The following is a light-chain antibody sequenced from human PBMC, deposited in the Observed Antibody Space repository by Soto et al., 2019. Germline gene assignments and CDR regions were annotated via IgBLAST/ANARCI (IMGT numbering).Light chain of an antibody. J-gene: IGKJ1*01. Sequence: DIQMTQSPSSLSASVGDIVTITCRASQDISKYLASYQQKPGKVPKVLIYAASTLQSGVPSRFSGSGSGTDFTLTITSLQPEDVATYYCQKYNTHPPKFGQGTKVDIK. CDR1: QDISKY. CDR2: AAS. V-gene: IGKV1-27*01. CDR3: QKYNTHPPK.